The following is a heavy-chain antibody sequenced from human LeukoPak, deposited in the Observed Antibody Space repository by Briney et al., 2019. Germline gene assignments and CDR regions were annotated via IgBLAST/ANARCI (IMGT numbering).Heavy chain of an antibody. D-gene: IGHD3-10*01. CDR3: ATGRPYYGSGRRKYYFDY. V-gene: IGHV1-8*01. Sequence: ASVKVSCKASGYTFTSYDINWVRQATGQGLEWMGWMNPNSGNTGYAQKFQGRVTMTRNTSISTAYMELSSLRSEDTAVYYCATGRPYYGSGRRKYYFDYWGQGTLVTVSS. J-gene: IGHJ4*02. CDR2: MNPNSGNT. CDR1: GYTFTSYD.